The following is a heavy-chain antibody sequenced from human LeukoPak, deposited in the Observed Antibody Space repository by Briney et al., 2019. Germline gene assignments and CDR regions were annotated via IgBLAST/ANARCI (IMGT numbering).Heavy chain of an antibody. Sequence: GSLRLSCAASGFTFSDYYMSWIRQAPGKGLEWVSAISGSGGSTYYADSVKGRFTISRDNSKNTLYLQMNSLRAEDTAVYYCAKREYYFDYWGQGTLVTVSS. D-gene: IGHD3-10*01. CDR3: AKREYYFDY. V-gene: IGHV3-23*01. J-gene: IGHJ4*02. CDR1: GFTFSDYY. CDR2: ISGSGGST.